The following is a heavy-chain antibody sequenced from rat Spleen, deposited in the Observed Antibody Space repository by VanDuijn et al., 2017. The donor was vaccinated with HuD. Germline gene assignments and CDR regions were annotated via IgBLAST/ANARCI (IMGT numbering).Heavy chain of an antibody. D-gene: IGHD1-2*01. CDR2: ISTGGDNT. CDR1: GFTFSNYY. CDR3: ARLGITLGAGHWFAY. Sequence: EVQLVESGGGLVQPGRSLKLSCAASGFTFSNYYMAWVRQAPTKGLEWVAYISTGGDNTYYRDSVKGRFTISRDNAKSTLYLQLDSLRSEDTATYYCARLGITLGAGHWFAYWGQGTLVTVSS. V-gene: IGHV5-25*01. J-gene: IGHJ3*01.